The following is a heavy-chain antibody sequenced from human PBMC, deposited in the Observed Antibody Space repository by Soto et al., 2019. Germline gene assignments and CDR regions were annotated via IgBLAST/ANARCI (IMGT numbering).Heavy chain of an antibody. CDR3: ARDGGRFLDPRHYYYYSMDV. Sequence: GGSLRLASAASGFTFSSYAMHWVRQALGQGLEGVAVISCDGSNACYADSVKGRFTISRDNSKNTLYRQMNSLIAEDTAVYYCARDGGRFLDPRHYYYYSMDVWGQGTTVTV. V-gene: IGHV3-30-3*01. CDR1: GFTFSSYA. CDR2: ISCDGSNA. J-gene: IGHJ6*02. D-gene: IGHD3-3*01.